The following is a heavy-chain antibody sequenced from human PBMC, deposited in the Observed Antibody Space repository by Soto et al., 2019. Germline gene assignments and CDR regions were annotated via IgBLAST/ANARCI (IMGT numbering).Heavy chain of an antibody. V-gene: IGHV1-69*13. CDR1: GGTFSSYA. J-gene: IGHJ6*02. Sequence: SVKVSCKASGGTFSSYAISWVRQAPGQGLEWMGGIIPIFGTANYAQKFQGRVTITADESTSTAYMELSSLRSEDTAVYYCAPARVATGLSYYYYYYCMDVWGQETTVTVSS. CDR2: IIPIFGTA. D-gene: IGHD5-12*01. CDR3: APARVATGLSYYYYYYCMDV.